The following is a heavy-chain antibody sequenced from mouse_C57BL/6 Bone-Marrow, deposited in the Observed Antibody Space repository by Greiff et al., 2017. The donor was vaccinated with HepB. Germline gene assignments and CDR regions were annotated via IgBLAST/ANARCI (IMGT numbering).Heavy chain of an antibody. Sequence: EVHLVESGPGLVKPSQSLSLTCSVTGYSITSGYYWNWIRQFPGNKLEWMGYISYDGSNNYNPSLKNRISITRDTSKNQFFLKLNSVTTEDTATYYCARGWIYYYGSGVPDWYFDVWGTGTTVTVSS. CDR3: ARGWIYYYGSGVPDWYFDV. J-gene: IGHJ1*03. CDR2: ISYDGSN. D-gene: IGHD1-1*01. CDR1: GYSITSGYY. V-gene: IGHV3-6*01.